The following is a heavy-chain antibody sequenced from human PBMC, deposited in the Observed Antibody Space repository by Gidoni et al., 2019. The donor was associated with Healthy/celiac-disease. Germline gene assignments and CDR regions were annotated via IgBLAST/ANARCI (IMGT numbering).Heavy chain of an antibody. J-gene: IGHJ6*03. CDR1: GGSISSGDYY. CDR3: ARDLRSRTRDYYYYMDV. CDR2: IYYSGST. D-gene: IGHD1-26*01. Sequence: QVQLQESGPGLVKPSQTLSLTCTVSGGSISSGDYYWSWIRQPPGKVLEWIGYIYYSGSTYYNPSLKSRVTISVDTSKNQFSLKLSSVTAADTAVYYCARDLRSRTRDYYYYMDVWGKGTTVTVSS. V-gene: IGHV4-30-4*01.